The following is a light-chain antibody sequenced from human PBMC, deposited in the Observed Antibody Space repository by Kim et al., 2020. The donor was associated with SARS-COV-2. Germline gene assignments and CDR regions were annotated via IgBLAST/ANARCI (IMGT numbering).Light chain of an antibody. Sequence: PGQSITISCTGTSSDVGGYNYVSWYQQYPGKAPKLMIYDVFKRPSGVSNRFSGSKSGNTASLTISGLQAEDEADYYCTSYRGSGYVFGTGTKVTVL. CDR1: SSDVGGYNY. CDR2: DVF. J-gene: IGLJ1*01. V-gene: IGLV2-14*03. CDR3: TSYRGSGYV.